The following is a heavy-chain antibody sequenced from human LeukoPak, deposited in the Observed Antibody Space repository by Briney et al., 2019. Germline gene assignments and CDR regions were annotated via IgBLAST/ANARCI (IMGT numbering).Heavy chain of an antibody. V-gene: IGHV3-13*01. Sequence: GGSLRLSCAASGFTVSEYDMHWVRQATGKGLEWVSAIGIVGDTYYVGSVKGRFTMSRDNASNKVHLQMNSLRDGDTGFYYCLRDYHGMDVWGQGTTVIVSS. CDR2: IGIVGDT. CDR1: GFTVSEYD. CDR3: LRDYHGMDV. D-gene: IGHD3-16*02. J-gene: IGHJ6*02.